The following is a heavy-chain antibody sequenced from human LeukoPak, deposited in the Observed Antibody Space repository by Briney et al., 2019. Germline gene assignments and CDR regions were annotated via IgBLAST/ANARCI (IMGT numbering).Heavy chain of an antibody. CDR1: GFTFSDYY. J-gene: IGHJ5*02. CDR2: ISSSGSTI. CDR3: ARDEGYCTNGVPMPCYNWFDP. V-gene: IGHV3-11*01. D-gene: IGHD2-8*01. Sequence: GGSLRLSCAASGFTFSDYYMSWIRQAPGKGLEWVSYISSSGSTIYYADSVKGRFTMSRDNAKNSLYLQMNSLRAEDTAVYYCARDEGYCTNGVPMPCYNWFDPWGQGTLVAVSS.